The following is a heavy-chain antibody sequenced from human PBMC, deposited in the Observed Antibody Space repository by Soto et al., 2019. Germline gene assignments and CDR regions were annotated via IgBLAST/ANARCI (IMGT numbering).Heavy chain of an antibody. D-gene: IGHD2-2*02. V-gene: IGHV1-69*06. Sequence: QVQLVQSGAEVKTPGSSLKVSCKVSGSRFSNYVISWVRQAPGHGLEWLGRIIPIFNSTKYAQSFQGRVTITADKSTRTASLESSSLRSDDTAVYYCAREGRGKKAGYNGLVSLGYWGQGTLVTVSS. CDR2: IIPIFNST. J-gene: IGHJ4*02. CDR3: AREGRGKKAGYNGLVSLGY. CDR1: GSRFSNYV.